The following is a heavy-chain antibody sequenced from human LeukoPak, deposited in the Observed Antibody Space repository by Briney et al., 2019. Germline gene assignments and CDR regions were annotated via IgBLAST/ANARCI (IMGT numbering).Heavy chain of an antibody. CDR1: GFTFSNYA. Sequence: PGGSLRLSCAASGFTFSNYAMNWVRQAPGKGLEWVSAISGSGDNTYYGDSMKGRVTVSRDNSKNMLYLQLNSLRAEDTAVYYCASQPTTVDYWGQGTLVTVSS. D-gene: IGHD4-17*01. CDR3: ASQPTTVDY. V-gene: IGHV3-23*01. CDR2: ISGSGDNT. J-gene: IGHJ4*02.